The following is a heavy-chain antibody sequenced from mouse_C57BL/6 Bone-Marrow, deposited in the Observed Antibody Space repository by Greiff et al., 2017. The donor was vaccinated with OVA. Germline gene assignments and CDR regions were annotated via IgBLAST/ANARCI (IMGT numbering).Heavy chain of an antibody. CDR3: ARSNYYGSSYRYFDV. Sequence: VQLKESGAELVKPGASVKLSCKASGYTFTSYWMHWVKQRPGRGLEWIGRIDPNSGGTKYNEKFKSKATLTVDKPSSTAYMQLSSLTSEDSAVYYCARSNYYGSSYRYFDVWGTGTTVTVSS. J-gene: IGHJ1*03. D-gene: IGHD1-1*01. V-gene: IGHV1-72*01. CDR2: IDPNSGGT. CDR1: GYTFTSYW.